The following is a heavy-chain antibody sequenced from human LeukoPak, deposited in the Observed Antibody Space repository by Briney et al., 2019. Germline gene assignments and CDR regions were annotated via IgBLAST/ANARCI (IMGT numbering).Heavy chain of an antibody. CDR2: ISWNSGSI. CDR1: GFSFDDYA. CDR3: ANSRLNGQDFDY. Sequence: GGSLRLSCAASGFSFDDYAMHWVRQAPGKGLEWVSGISWNSGSIGYADSVKGRFTISRDNAKNPLYLQMNSLRAEDTALYYCANSRLNGQDFDYWGQGTLVTVSS. V-gene: IGHV3-9*01. D-gene: IGHD1-1*01. J-gene: IGHJ4*02.